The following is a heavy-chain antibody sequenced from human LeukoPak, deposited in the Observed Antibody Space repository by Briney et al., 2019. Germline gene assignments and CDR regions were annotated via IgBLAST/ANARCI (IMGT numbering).Heavy chain of an antibody. CDR3: AGGRAPGTPAADRDY. Sequence: PSETLSLTCAVYGGSFSGYYWSWIRHPPGKGQEGIGEITHSGSTNYNPSLKSRVTISVDTSKNQFSLKLSSVTAADTAVYYYAGGRAPGTPAADRDYWRHETLVTVSS. D-gene: IGHD6-13*01. CDR1: GGSFSGYY. J-gene: IGHJ4*01. CDR2: ITHSGST. V-gene: IGHV4-34*01.